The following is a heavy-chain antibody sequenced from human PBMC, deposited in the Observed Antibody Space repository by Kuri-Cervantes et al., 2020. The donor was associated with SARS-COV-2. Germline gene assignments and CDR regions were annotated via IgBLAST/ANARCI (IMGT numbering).Heavy chain of an antibody. D-gene: IGHD2-2*02. CDR1: GFTFSSYS. CDR2: INWNGGST. V-gene: IGHV3-20*04. J-gene: IGHJ1*01. CDR3: AIEIGYCSSTSCYKYFQH. Sequence: GGSLRLSCAASGFTFSSYSMNWVRQAPGKGLERVSGINWNGGSTYYADSVKGRFTISRDDAKNSLYLQMNSLRAEDTALYYCAIEIGYCSSTSCYKYFQHWGQGTLVTVSS.